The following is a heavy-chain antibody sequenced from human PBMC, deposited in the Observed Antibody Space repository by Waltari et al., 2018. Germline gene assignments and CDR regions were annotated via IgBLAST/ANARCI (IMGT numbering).Heavy chain of an antibody. D-gene: IGHD6-19*01. J-gene: IGHJ4*02. Sequence: QVQLQESGPGLVKPSETLSLTCTVSGGSIRSYSWSWIRQPAGKGLEWIGRIYSSGSTNYNPSLRSRVTMSVDTSKNQFSLKLNSVTAADTAVYYCARDWAAVADYYFDYWGQGTLVTVSS. CDR1: GGSIRSYS. V-gene: IGHV4-4*07. CDR3: ARDWAAVADYYFDY. CDR2: IYSSGST.